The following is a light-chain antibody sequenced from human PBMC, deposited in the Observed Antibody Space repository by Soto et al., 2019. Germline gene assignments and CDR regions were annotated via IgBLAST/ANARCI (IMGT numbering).Light chain of an antibody. CDR2: GAS. CDR1: QTVRNNY. V-gene: IGKV3-20*01. CDR3: QQYGSSPVT. J-gene: IGKJ1*01. Sequence: VLTQAPGTLSLSTGERATLSCRASQTVRNNYLAWYQQKPGQAPRLLIYGASSRATGIPDRFSGSGSGTDFTLTISRLEPEDFAVYYCQQYGSSPVTFGQGSIVDIK.